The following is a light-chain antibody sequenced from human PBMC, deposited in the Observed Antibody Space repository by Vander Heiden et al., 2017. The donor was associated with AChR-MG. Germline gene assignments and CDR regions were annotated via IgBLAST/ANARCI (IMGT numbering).Light chain of an antibody. CDR3: QQYVSSRLT. CDR2: GAS. Sequence: EIVLTQSPGILSLSPGEVAILSCRASQSVSSSYLAWYQQKPGQAPRLLIYGASSRATGIPDRFSGSGSGTDFTLTISRLEPEDFAVYYCQQYVSSRLTFGGGTKVEIK. V-gene: IGKV3-20*01. J-gene: IGKJ4*01. CDR1: QSVSSSY.